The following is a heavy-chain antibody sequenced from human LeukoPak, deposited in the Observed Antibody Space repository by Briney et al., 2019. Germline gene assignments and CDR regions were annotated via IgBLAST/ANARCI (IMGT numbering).Heavy chain of an antibody. CDR3: ARHHLADYYDSSGYGGSAFDI. D-gene: IGHD3-22*01. CDR2: IYPGDSDT. V-gene: IGHV5-51*01. Sequence: GESLKISCKGSGYSFTSYWIGWVRQMPGKGPEWMGIIYPGDSDTRYSPSFQGQVTISADKSISTAYLQWSSLKASDTAMYYCARHHLADYYDSSGYGGSAFDIWGQGTMVTVSS. J-gene: IGHJ3*02. CDR1: GYSFTSYW.